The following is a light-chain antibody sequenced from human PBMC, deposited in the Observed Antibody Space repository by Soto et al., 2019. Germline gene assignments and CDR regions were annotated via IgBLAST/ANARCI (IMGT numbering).Light chain of an antibody. CDR3: QQYGSSP. V-gene: IGKV3-20*01. CDR1: QSVSSSD. Sequence: EIVLTQSPGTLSLSPGERATLSCRAIQSVSSSDLAWYQQKPGQAPRLLIYGASSRATGIPDRFIGSGSGTDFTLTISRLEPEDFAVYYCQQYGSSPFGGGTKVEIK. J-gene: IGKJ4*01. CDR2: GAS.